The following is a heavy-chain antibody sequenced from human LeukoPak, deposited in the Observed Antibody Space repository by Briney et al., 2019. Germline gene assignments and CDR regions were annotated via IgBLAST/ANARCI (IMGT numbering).Heavy chain of an antibody. Sequence: PGGSLRLSCAASGFTFSSYGMHWVRQAPGKGLERVTLISYDGSNKYYADSVKGRFTISRDNSKNTVYLQMNSLRAEDTAVYYCARDGTVTYYFDYWGQGTLVTVSS. CDR3: ARDGTVTYYFDY. CDR1: GFTFSSYG. CDR2: ISYDGSNK. J-gene: IGHJ4*02. V-gene: IGHV3-30*19. D-gene: IGHD4-11*01.